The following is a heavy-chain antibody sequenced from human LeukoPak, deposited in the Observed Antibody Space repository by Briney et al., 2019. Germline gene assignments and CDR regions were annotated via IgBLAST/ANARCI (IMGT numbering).Heavy chain of an antibody. CDR2: ISSSSSYI. J-gene: IGHJ6*02. V-gene: IGHV3-21*01. CDR3: ARNGYCSSTSSYYYGMDV. CDR1: GFTFSSYS. Sequence: PGGSLRLSCAASGFTFSSYSMNWVRQAPGKGLEWVSSISSSSSYICYADSVKGRFTISRDNAKNSLYLQMNSLRAEDTAVYYCARNGYCSSTSSYYYGMDVWGQGTTVTVSS. D-gene: IGHD2-2*03.